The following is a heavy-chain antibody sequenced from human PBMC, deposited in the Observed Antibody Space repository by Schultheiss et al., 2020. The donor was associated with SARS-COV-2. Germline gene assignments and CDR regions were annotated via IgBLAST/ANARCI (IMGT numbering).Heavy chain of an antibody. CDR3: ARGPGSSGWPYYFDY. J-gene: IGHJ4*02. V-gene: IGHV4-59*12. CDR1: GGSISSYY. Sequence: SETLSLTCTVSGGSISSYYWSWIRQPAGKGLEWIGYIYYSGSTNYNPSLKSRVTISVDTSKNQFSLKLSSVTAADTAVYYCARGPGSSGWPYYFDYWGQGTLVTVSS. CDR2: IYYSGST. D-gene: IGHD6-19*01.